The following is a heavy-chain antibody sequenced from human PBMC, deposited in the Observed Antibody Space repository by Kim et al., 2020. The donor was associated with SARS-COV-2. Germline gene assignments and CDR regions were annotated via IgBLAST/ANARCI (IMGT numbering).Heavy chain of an antibody. D-gene: IGHD3-10*01. V-gene: IGHV4-31*03. J-gene: IGHJ3*02. Sequence: SETLSLTCTVSGGSISSRGYYWSWIRQHPGKGLEWIGYIYYSGSTYYNPSLKSRVTISVDTSKNQFSLKLSSVTAADTAVYYCAKTMVRAWGAFDIWGQGTMVTVSS. CDR3: AKTMVRAWGAFDI. CDR2: IYYSGST. CDR1: GGSISSRGYY.